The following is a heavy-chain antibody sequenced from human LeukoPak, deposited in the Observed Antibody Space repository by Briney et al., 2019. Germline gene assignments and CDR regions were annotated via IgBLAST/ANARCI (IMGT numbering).Heavy chain of an antibody. Sequence: ASVRVSCKASGGTLSSYAISWVRQAPGQGLEWMGRIIPILGTANYAQKFQGRVTITADKSTSTAYMELSSLRSEDTAVYYCARDRDYDYVWGSYRPIEYFQHWGQGTLVTVSS. CDR3: ARDRDYDYVWGSYRPIEYFQH. V-gene: IGHV1-69*04. D-gene: IGHD3-16*02. CDR2: IIPILGTA. CDR1: GGTLSSYA. J-gene: IGHJ1*01.